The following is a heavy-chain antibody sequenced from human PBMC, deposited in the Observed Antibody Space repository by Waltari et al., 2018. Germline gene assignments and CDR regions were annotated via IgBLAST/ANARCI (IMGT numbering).Heavy chain of an antibody. J-gene: IGHJ4*02. CDR2: IKQDGSET. V-gene: IGHV3-7*01. D-gene: IGHD3-3*02. CDR3: ATSYHL. CDR1: GFPFSNYW. Sequence: EMQLVESGGGLVQPGGSLRLSCAASGFPFSNYWMNGVRQAPGKGLEWVANIKQDGSETNYVDSVKGRFTISRDNAKNSLFLQMNSLSAGDTAVYFCATSYHLWGQGTLVTVSS.